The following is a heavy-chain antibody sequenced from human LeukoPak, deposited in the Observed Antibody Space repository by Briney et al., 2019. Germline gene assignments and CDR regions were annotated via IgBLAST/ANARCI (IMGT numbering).Heavy chain of an antibody. Sequence: GGSLRLSCAASGFTVSSNYMSWVRQAPGKGLEWVSVIYSGGSTYYADSVKGRFTISRDNSKNTLYLQMNSLRAEDTAVYYCARDSPPHVRPCGSASILGYWGQGTLVTVSS. CDR2: IYSGGST. D-gene: IGHD3-10*01. V-gene: IGHV3-53*01. CDR3: ARDSPPHVRPCGSASILGY. CDR1: GFTVSSNY. J-gene: IGHJ4*02.